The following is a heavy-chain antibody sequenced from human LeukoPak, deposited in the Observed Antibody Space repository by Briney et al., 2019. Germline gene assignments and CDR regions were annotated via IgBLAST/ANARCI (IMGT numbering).Heavy chain of an antibody. J-gene: IGHJ3*02. V-gene: IGHV1-69*01. CDR2: IIPIFGTA. D-gene: IGHD3-22*01. Sequence: GASVKVSCKASGGTFSSYAISWVRQAPGQGLEWMGGIIPIFGTANYAQKFQGRVTITADESTSTAYMELSSLRSEDTAVYYCARSYDSSGPDAFDIWGQGTMVTVSS. CDR3: ARSYDSSGPDAFDI. CDR1: GGTFSSYA.